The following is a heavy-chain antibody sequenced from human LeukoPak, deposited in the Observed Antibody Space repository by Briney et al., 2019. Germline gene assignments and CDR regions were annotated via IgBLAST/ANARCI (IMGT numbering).Heavy chain of an antibody. V-gene: IGHV3-53*01. CDR2: ISSGGNT. CDR3: AREVRGYYFHY. J-gene: IGHJ4*02. Sequence: QPGGSLRLSCAASGFTVTSNYMTWVRQAPGKGLEWVSVISSGGNTYYADSVKGRFTISRDNSKNTVYLQMNGLRAEDTAVYYCAREVRGYYFHYWGQGTLVTASS. CDR1: GFTVTSNY. D-gene: IGHD5-12*01.